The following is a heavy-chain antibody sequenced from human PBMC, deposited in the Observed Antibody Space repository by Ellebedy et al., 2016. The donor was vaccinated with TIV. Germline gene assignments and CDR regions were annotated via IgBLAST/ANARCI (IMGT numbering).Heavy chain of an antibody. CDR1: GFTFSSYA. CDR2: ISYSGSST. V-gene: IGHV3-23*01. Sequence: GESLKISCTASGFTFSSYAMSWVRQAPGKGLEWVSGISYSGSSTYYADSVKGRFTISRDNTKNLLYLQMNSLRAEDTAVYHCATARGDHGAFEIWGQGTMVTVSS. CDR3: ATARGDHGAFEI. J-gene: IGHJ3*02. D-gene: IGHD3-10*01.